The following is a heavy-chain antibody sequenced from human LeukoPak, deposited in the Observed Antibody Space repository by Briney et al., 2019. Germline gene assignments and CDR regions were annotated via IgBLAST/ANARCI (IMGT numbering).Heavy chain of an antibody. Sequence: GGSLRLSCAVSGFTFNAYSMMWVRQAPGKGLEWVSSISESSYHIYYADSVKGRFTISRDNAKNSLYLQTNSLRADDTAVYYCARKVPSAQSDFWGQGTLVTVSS. J-gene: IGHJ4*02. V-gene: IGHV3-21*01. CDR1: GFTFNAYS. CDR2: ISESSYHI. CDR3: ARKVPSAQSDF.